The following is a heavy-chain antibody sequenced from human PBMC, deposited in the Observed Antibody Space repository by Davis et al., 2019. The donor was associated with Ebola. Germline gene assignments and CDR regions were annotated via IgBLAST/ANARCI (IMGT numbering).Heavy chain of an antibody. CDR1: GYTFTSYG. Sequence: ADSVKVSCKASGYTFTSYGISWVRQAPGQGLEWMGWISAYNGNTNYAQKLQDRVTMTTDTSTTTVFMELRSLRSDDTAVYWCARGEGAPDYWGQRTLVTVSS. CDR3: ARGEGAPDY. J-gene: IGHJ4*02. CDR2: ISAYNGNT. D-gene: IGHD1-26*01. V-gene: IGHV1-18*01.